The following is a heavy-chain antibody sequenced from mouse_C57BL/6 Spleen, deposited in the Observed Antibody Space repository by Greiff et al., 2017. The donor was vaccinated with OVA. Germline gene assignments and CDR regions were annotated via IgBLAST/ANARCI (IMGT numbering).Heavy chain of an antibody. CDR1: GFTFSDYG. D-gene: IGHD2-5*01. Sequence: EVHLVESGGGLVKPGGSLKLSCAASGFTFSDYGMHWVRQAPEKGLEWVAYISSGSSTIYYADTVKGRFTISRDNAKNTLFLQMTSLRTEDTAMYYCERGPLAYYSNYDYAMDYWGQGTSVTVSS. V-gene: IGHV5-17*01. CDR3: ERGPLAYYSNYDYAMDY. J-gene: IGHJ4*01. CDR2: ISSGSSTI.